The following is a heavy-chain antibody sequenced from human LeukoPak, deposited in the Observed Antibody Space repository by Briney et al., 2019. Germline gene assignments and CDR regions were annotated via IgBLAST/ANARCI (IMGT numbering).Heavy chain of an antibody. CDR1: GYTFTNYI. J-gene: IGHJ5*02. Sequence: GAVKVSCKASGYTFTNYIISWVGLAPGQGIEGKGWISAYNGNSHIPQKLQGGVTHTTDTSSAKAYLALRNLRSDDKAAYNCARGGNYLRFDPWGQGTLVSVS. D-gene: IGHD1-26*01. CDR2: ISAYNGNS. CDR3: ARGGNYLRFDP. V-gene: IGHV1-18*01.